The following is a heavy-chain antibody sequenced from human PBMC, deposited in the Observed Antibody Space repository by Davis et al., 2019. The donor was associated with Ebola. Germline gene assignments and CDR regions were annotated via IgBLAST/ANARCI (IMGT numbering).Heavy chain of an antibody. CDR3: AKDFDWDVYYYYGMDV. CDR1: GYTFTSYG. CDR2: INPHNGNT. V-gene: IGHV1-18*04. D-gene: IGHD3-9*01. J-gene: IGHJ6*02. Sequence: ASVKVSCKASGYTFTSYGITWVRQAPGQGLEWMGWINPHNGNTNYAQNVQGRVIMTSDTATTTAYMEVGSLRSDDTAVYYCAKDFDWDVYYYYGMDVWGQGTTVTVSS.